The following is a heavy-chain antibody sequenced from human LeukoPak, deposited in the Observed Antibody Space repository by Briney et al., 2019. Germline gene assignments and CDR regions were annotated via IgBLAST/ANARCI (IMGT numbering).Heavy chain of an antibody. CDR3: ANNQAHYYDNYGYYMDY. CDR1: GFTFSSYG. J-gene: IGHJ4*02. CDR2: ISYDGSNK. Sequence: GGSLRLSCAASGFTFSSYGMHCVRQAPGKGLEWVAVISYDGSNKYYADSVKGRFTISRDNSKNTLYLQMNSLRAEDTALYYCANNQAHYYDNYGYYMDYWGQGTLVTVSS. D-gene: IGHD3-22*01. V-gene: IGHV3-30*18.